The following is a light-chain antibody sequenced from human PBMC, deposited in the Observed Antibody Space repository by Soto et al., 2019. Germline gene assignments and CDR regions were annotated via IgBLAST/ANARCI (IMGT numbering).Light chain of an antibody. J-gene: IGKJ3*01. Sequence: DVPMTQSPSTLSASVGARVTITCRASQSISNWLAWYQQKPGKAPKLLIYDASSLESGVPSRCSGSGSGTAFTLTISRLQPDEFATYDYQQSNSYFGPGTKVDIK. V-gene: IGKV1-5*01. CDR3: QQSNSY. CDR2: DAS. CDR1: QSISNW.